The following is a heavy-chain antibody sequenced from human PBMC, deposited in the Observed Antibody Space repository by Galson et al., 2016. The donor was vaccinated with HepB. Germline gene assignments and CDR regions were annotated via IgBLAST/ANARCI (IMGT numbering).Heavy chain of an antibody. CDR3: ARVPISGHNPFDY. V-gene: IGHV3-48*04. D-gene: IGHD3-3*02. CDR2: ISSGGHTM. J-gene: IGHJ4*03. CDR1: GFTFSSHS. Sequence: SLRLSCAASGFTFSSHSMNWVRQGPGKALEWISYISSGGHTMYYADSVKGRFTISRDDAVNSLYLQMNGLRAEDTAVYFCARVPISGHNPFDYWGQGTLVTVSS.